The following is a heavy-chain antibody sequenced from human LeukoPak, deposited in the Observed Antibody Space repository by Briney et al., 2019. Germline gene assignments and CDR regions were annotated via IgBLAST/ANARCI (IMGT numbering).Heavy chain of an antibody. Sequence: ASVKVSCKASGYTFTGYYVHWVRQAPGQGLEWMGWINPNSGGTNYAQKFQGRVTMTRDTSISTAYMELSRLRSDDTAVYYCARSRRPVVYMDVWGKGTTVTVSS. D-gene: IGHD3-22*01. CDR1: GYTFTGYY. CDR3: ARSRRPVVYMDV. J-gene: IGHJ6*03. V-gene: IGHV1-2*02. CDR2: INPNSGGT.